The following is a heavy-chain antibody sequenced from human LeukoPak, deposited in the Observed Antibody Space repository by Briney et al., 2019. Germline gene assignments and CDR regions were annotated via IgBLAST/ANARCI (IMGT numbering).Heavy chain of an antibody. CDR2: IYYSGST. J-gene: IGHJ5*02. CDR3: ARRQDIVVVPAANPLGFDP. Sequence: PSETLSLTCTVSGGSINGFYWSWIRQPPGKGLEWIGYIYYSGSTTYNPSLKSRVTISLDTSKNQFSLKLNSVTAADTAVYYCARRQDIVVVPAANPLGFDPWGQGTLVTVSS. V-gene: IGHV4-59*08. CDR1: GGSINGFY. D-gene: IGHD2-2*01.